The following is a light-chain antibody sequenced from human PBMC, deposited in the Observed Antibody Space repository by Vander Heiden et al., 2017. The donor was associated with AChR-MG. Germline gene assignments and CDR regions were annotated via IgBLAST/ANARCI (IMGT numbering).Light chain of an antibody. J-gene: IGKJ4*01. Sequence: IVLTQSPPTLSLSPGERATLSCRASQSVSSYLAWYQQNPGQAPRLLIYDASNRATGIPARFSGSGSGTDFTLTISSLEPEEFAVYYCQQRSNWPLTFGGGTKVEIK. CDR3: QQRSNWPLT. CDR2: DAS. CDR1: QSVSSY. V-gene: IGKV3-11*01.